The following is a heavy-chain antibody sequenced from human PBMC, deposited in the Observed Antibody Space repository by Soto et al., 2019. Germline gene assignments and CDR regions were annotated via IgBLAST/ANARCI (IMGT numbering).Heavy chain of an antibody. Sequence: PSETLSLTCTVSGGSISSYYWSWIRQPPGKGLEWIGYIYYSGSTNYNPSLKSRVTISVDTSKNQFSLKLSSVTAADTAVYYCARTTGSSSCYYYYYGMDVWGQGSTVTV. V-gene: IGHV4-59*01. D-gene: IGHD6-13*01. CDR1: GGSISSYY. CDR2: IYYSGST. J-gene: IGHJ6*02. CDR3: ARTTGSSSCYYYYYGMDV.